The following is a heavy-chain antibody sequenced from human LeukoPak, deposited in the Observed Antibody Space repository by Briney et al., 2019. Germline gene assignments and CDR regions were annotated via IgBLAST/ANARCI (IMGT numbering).Heavy chain of an antibody. V-gene: IGHV3-74*01. J-gene: IGHJ4*02. D-gene: IGHD3-10*01. CDR2: IISDGSTT. Sequence: PGGTLTLSCAASGFAFSNYWLHWVRQAPGKGLVWVAHIISDGSTTAYADSVKGRFTIFSDYAKHSLHLQMYMPRAEATAVNSWGRSGSYDATVDYWGQGTLVTVSS. CDR1: GFAFSNYW. CDR3: GRSGSYDATVDY.